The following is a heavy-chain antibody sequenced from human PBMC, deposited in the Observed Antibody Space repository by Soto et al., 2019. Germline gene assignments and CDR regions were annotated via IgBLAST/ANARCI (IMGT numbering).Heavy chain of an antibody. CDR2: IGGSGGNT. CDR1: GFAFSSYA. D-gene: IGHD4-17*01. Sequence: PGGSLRLSCAASGFAFSSYAMEWVRQAPGKGLEWVSAIGGSGGNTYYADSVKGRFTIARDNSKSTLYLQMNSLRADDTAVYYCAKGRFGEYLYFAYWGQGTLVTVSS. V-gene: IGHV3-23*01. CDR3: AKGRFGEYLYFAY. J-gene: IGHJ4*02.